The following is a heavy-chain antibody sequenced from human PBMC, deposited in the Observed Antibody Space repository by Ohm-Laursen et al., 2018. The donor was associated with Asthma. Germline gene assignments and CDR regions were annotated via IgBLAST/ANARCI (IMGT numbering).Heavy chain of an antibody. CDR2: IKSDGSIT. Sequence: SLRLSCTASGLTFSTYWMHWVRQAAGKGLVWVSRIKSDGSITTYADSVKGRFTISRDNAKNTLYLQMNSLRAEDTAVYYCTRGGHYGSYFDYWGQGTLVTVSS. V-gene: IGHV3-74*01. CDR1: GLTFSTYW. J-gene: IGHJ4*02. CDR3: TRGGHYGSYFDY. D-gene: IGHD4-17*01.